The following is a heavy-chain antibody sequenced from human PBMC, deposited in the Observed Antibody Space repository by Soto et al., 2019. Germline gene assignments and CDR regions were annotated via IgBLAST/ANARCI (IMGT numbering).Heavy chain of an antibody. CDR3: ALRSMAVVPEY. V-gene: IGHV4-59*01. D-gene: IGHD3-22*01. CDR1: GDSISSYY. Sequence: QVQLQESGPGLVKPSETLSLTCAVSGDSISSYYCMWIRQPPGKGLESIGYLYYGRSANHNPSLKSRVTLSVDTSTNQCSLTLSFMTAADTAVYYCALRSMAVVPEYWGQGTLVTVSS. J-gene: IGHJ4*02. CDR2: LYYGRSA.